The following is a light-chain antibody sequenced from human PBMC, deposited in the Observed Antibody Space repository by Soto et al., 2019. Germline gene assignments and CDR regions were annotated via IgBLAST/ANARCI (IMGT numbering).Light chain of an antibody. CDR1: QSISIY. Sequence: FAPVSERATITWRASQSISIYLNWYQLKPGKAPNLLMYGASYLKSGVPTRFSGSGSGTDFTLTISSLQPEDFATYYCQQANSFPLTFGQGARLEIK. CDR3: QQANSFPLT. CDR2: GAS. J-gene: IGKJ5*01. V-gene: IGKV1-39*01.